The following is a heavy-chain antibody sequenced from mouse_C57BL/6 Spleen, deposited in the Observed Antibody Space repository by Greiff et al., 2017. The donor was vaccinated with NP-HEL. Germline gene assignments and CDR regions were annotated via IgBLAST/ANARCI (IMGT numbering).Heavy chain of an antibody. V-gene: IGHV5-12*01. CDR3: ARHGYDGGMDY. J-gene: IGHJ4*01. CDR1: GFTFSDYY. Sequence: EVNVVESGGGLVQPGGSLKLSCAASGFTFSDYYMYWVRQTPEKRLEWVAYISNGGGSTYYPDTVKGRFTISRDNAKNTLYLQMSRLKSEDTAMYYCARHGYDGGMDYWGQGTSVTVSS. CDR2: ISNGGGST. D-gene: IGHD2-14*01.